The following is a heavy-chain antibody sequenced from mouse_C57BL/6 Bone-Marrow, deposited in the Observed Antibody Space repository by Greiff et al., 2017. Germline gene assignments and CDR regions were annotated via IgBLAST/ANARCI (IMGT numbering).Heavy chain of an antibody. CDR3: ARSIYDGNSCFSY. CDR1: GYPFTSYW. J-gene: IGHJ3*01. V-gene: IGHV1-72*01. CDR2: IDPNSGGT. Sequence: QVQLQQPGAELVKPGASVKLSCKASGYPFTSYWMHWVKQRPGRGLEWIGRIDPNSGGTKYNQKFKSQATMTVDKPSSTAYMQLSSLTSEDAAVYDCARSIYDGNSCFSYWGQGTLVTVSA. D-gene: IGHD2-1*01.